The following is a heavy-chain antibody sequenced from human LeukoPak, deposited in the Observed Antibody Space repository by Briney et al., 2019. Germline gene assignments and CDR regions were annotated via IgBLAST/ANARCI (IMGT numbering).Heavy chain of an antibody. Sequence: SETLSLTCSVSTDSMTSYYWSWIRQPPGKGLEWIGYIYYTGRANYNPSLKSRVSISVDTSKNQFSLKFSSVTAADTAVYFCARLPLYYDILTPRYFDLWGRGALVTVSS. CDR2: IYYTGRA. V-gene: IGHV4-59*08. CDR3: ARLPLYYDILTPRYFDL. J-gene: IGHJ2*01. D-gene: IGHD3-9*01. CDR1: TDSMTSYY.